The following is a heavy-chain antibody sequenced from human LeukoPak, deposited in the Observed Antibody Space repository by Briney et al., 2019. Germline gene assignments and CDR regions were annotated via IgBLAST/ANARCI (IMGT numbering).Heavy chain of an antibody. Sequence: ASVEVSCKASGYTFTDYQVYWVRQAPAQGLEWMGWIDPNNGGAHYAQKFQGRVTMTRDRSISTAYMELSRLGSDDTAVYYCARRYSPTGPFDYWGQGTLVTVSS. V-gene: IGHV1-2*02. D-gene: IGHD1-14*01. CDR2: IDPNNGGA. CDR3: ARRYSPTGPFDY. J-gene: IGHJ4*02. CDR1: GYTFTDYQ.